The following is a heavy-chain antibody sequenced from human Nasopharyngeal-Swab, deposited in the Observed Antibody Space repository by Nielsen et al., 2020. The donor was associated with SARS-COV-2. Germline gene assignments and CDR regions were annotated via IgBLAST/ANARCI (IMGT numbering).Heavy chain of an antibody. CDR2: MNPNSGDT. J-gene: IGHJ4*02. Sequence: ASVKVSCKVSGYTFIAYHLHWVRQAPGQGLEWMGWMNPNSGDTSYAPKFQGRVTMTRDTSINTAYLELNSLRFDDTAVYYCARDRDDYWGQGTLVTVSS. V-gene: IGHV1-2*02. CDR1: GYTFIAYH. CDR3: ARDRDDY.